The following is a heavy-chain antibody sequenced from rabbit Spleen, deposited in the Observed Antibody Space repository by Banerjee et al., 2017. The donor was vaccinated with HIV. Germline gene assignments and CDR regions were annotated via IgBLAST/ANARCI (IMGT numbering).Heavy chain of an antibody. D-gene: IGHD8-1*01. J-gene: IGHJ6*01. V-gene: IGHV1S45*01. CDR3: ARDTGSSFSTYGMDL. Sequence: QEQLKESGGGLVQPGGSLKLSCKASGFDFSSYYMSWVRQAPGKGLEWIGYIDTGSRDFTYYASWAKGRFTISKTSSTTVTLQMTSLTVADTATYFCARDTGSSFSTYGMDLWGPGTLVTVS. CDR2: IDTGSRDFT. CDR1: GFDFSSYYM.